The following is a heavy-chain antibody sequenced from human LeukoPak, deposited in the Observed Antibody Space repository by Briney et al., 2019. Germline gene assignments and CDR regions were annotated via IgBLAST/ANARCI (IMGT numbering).Heavy chain of an antibody. CDR1: GGSISSSSYY. Sequence: PSETLSLTCTVSGGSISSSSYYWGWIRQPPGTGLEWIGSIYYSGSTYYNPSLKSRVTISVDTSKNQFSLKLSSVTAADTAVYYCARAYKGIQETREEMATIGGLDYWGQGTLVTVSS. CDR3: ARAYKGIQETREEMATIGGLDY. D-gene: IGHD5-24*01. J-gene: IGHJ4*02. V-gene: IGHV4-39*07. CDR2: IYYSGST.